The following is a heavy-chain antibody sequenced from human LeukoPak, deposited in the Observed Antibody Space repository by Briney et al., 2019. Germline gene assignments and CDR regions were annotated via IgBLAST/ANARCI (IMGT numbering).Heavy chain of an antibody. J-gene: IGHJ4*02. V-gene: IGHV3-21*04. CDR3: ARDRLHYYDSSGYYAY. D-gene: IGHD3-22*01. CDR1: GFTFSSYS. Sequence: GGSLRLSCAASGFTFSSYSMNWVRQAPGKGLEWVSSISSSSYIYYADSVKGRFTISRDNAKNSLYLQMNSLRAEDTAVYYCARDRLHYYDSSGYYAYWGQGTLVTVSS. CDR2: ISSSSYI.